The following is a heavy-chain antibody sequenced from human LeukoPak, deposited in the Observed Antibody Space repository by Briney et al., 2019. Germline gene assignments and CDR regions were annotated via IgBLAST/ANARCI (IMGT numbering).Heavy chain of an antibody. CDR2: INPNSGGT. Sequence: ASVKVSCKASGYTFTDYYMHWVRQAPGQGLEWMGWINPNSGGTNYAQKFQGRVTMTRDTSISTAYMELSRLRSDDTAVYYCARDAHSSGENWFDPWGQGTLVTVSS. J-gene: IGHJ5*02. CDR1: GYTFTDYY. CDR3: ARDAHSSGENWFDP. D-gene: IGHD6-25*01. V-gene: IGHV1-2*02.